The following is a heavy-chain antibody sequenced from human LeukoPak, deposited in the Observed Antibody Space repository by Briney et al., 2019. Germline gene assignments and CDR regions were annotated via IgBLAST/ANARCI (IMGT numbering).Heavy chain of an antibody. CDR3: ARRRLPPRYCSGGSCYWSYYFHY. V-gene: IGHV1-3*03. D-gene: IGHD2-15*01. J-gene: IGHJ4*02. Sequence: AVNVSYQASLYTFNHYAMHWLGPAPRQRREWMGWVNACNGNTKYSPQSQGRVTITSDTSASPAYMELSSLRSEDMAVYYCARRRLPPRYCSGGSCYWSYYFHYWGQGTLVTVSS. CDR1: LYTFNHYA. CDR2: VNACNGNT.